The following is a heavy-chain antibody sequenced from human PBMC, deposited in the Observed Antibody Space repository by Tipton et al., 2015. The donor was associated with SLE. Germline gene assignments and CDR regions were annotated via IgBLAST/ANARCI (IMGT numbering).Heavy chain of an antibody. D-gene: IGHD2-21*02. Sequence: TLSLTCSVSGGSISSNYWIWIRQPLGKGLEWIGYIVYTGNTNHNPSLKSRVTMSVDTSKNQFSLKLTSVTAPDTAVYYCARGMVTWRGAIIGVDVWGQGTSVNVSS. CDR2: IVYTGNT. CDR3: ARGMVTWRGAIIGVDV. J-gene: IGHJ6*02. CDR1: GGSISSNY. V-gene: IGHV4-59*08.